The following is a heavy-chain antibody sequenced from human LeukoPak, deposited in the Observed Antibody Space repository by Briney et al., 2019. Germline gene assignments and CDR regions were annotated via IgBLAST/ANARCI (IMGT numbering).Heavy chain of an antibody. CDR2: ISGSGVST. D-gene: IGHD4-17*01. CDR1: GFTFSSFA. V-gene: IGHV3-23*01. Sequence: PGGSLRLSCAASGFTFSSFAMTWVRQAPGKGLEWVSAISGSGVSTYYADSVKGRFTISRDNSKNTLSLQMNSLRAEDTAVYYCARIMITVTTSDYWGQGTLVTVSS. J-gene: IGHJ4*02. CDR3: ARIMITVTTSDY.